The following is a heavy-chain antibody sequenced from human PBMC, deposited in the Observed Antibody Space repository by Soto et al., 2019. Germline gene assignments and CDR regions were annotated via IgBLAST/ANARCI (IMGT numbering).Heavy chain of an antibody. V-gene: IGHV3-48*03. D-gene: IGHD6-13*01. J-gene: IGHJ6*02. CDR3: ARDRQQLALHGYYYYGMDV. Sequence: PGGSLRLSCAASGFTFSSYEMNWVRQAPGKGLEWVSYISSSGSTIYYADSVKGRFTISRDNAKNSLYLQMNSLRAEDTAVYYCARDRQQLALHGYYYYGMDVWGQGTTVTVS. CDR2: ISSSGSTI. CDR1: GFTFSSYE.